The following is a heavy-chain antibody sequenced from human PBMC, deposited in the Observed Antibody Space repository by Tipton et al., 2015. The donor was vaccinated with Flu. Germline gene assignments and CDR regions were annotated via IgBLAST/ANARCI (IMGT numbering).Heavy chain of an antibody. CDR1: GYTLTSSS. CDR3: VRAAGLLGPFDI. Sequence: QSGAEVKKPGASVKVSCKASGYTLTSSSVSWLRQAPGQGLEWMGWISVYNGNTKFAQKVQGRVTMTTDTITSTAYMELRSLRFDDTAVYYCVRAAGLLGPFDIWGQGTMVTVSS. V-gene: IGHV1-18*01. D-gene: IGHD2-8*02. J-gene: IGHJ3*02. CDR2: ISVYNGNT.